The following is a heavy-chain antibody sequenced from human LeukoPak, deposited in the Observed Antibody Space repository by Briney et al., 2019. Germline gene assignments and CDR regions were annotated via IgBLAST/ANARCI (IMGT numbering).Heavy chain of an antibody. CDR3: ARQWGSSWPLFYYYYGMDV. Sequence: PSETLSLTCTVSGGSISSSSYYWGWIRQPPGKGLEWIGSIYYSGSTYYNPSLKSRVTISVDTSKNQFSLKLSSVTAADTAVYYCARQWGSSWPLFYYYYGMDVWGQGTTVTVSS. CDR2: IYYSGST. CDR1: GGSISSSSYY. D-gene: IGHD6-13*01. V-gene: IGHV4-39*01. J-gene: IGHJ6*02.